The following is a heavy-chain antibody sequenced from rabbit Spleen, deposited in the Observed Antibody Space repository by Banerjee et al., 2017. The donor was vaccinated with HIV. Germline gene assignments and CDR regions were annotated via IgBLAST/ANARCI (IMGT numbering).Heavy chain of an antibody. V-gene: IGHV1S40*01. CDR3: ARDRNGGNVNYWTDCLDL. Sequence: EESGGGLVKPGASLTLTCTASGVSFSFSSYMCWVRQAPGKGLEWIACIEVGSSDFTYFATWAKGRFTISKTSSTTVTLQVTRLTAADTATYFCARDRNGGNVNYWTDCLDLWGQGTLVTVS. D-gene: IGHD4-2*01. CDR2: IEVGSSDFT. CDR1: GVSFSFSSY. J-gene: IGHJ5*01.